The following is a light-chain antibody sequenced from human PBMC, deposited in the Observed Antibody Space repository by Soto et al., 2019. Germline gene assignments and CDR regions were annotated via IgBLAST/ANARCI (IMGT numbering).Light chain of an antibody. V-gene: IGLV2-14*03. J-gene: IGLJ2*01. CDR3: ASYTAASTMV. Sequence: QSVLTQPASVSGSLGQSITISCTGTRSDIGSLNSVSWYQHHPGKAPKLMIYDVNIRPSGVSHRFSGSKSGNAASLTISGLQAEDEADYSCASYTAASTMVFGGGTKVTVL. CDR1: RSDIGSLNS. CDR2: DVN.